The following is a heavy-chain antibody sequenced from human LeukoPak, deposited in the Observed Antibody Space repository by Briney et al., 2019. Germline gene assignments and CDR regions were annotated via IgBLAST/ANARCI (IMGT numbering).Heavy chain of an antibody. V-gene: IGHV3-43*01. CDR1: GFTFADYT. CDR3: AKGTQLLSHTIDF. D-gene: IGHD2-2*01. CDR2: ISWDGGTT. Sequence: GGSLRLSCAASGFTFADYTMHWVRQAPGKGLEWVSLISWDGGTTYYADSVKGRFTIPRDNSKNSLFLQMNSLRTEDTALYYCAKGTQLLSHTIDFWGQGTLVTVSS. J-gene: IGHJ4*02.